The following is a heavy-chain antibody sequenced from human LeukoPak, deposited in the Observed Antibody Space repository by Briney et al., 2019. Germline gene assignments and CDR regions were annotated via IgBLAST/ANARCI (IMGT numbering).Heavy chain of an antibody. CDR2: IWYDGSKK. CDR3: AKVGSVDRAMIDY. V-gene: IGHV3-33*06. J-gene: IGHJ4*02. CDR1: GFTFSRCD. Sequence: GRSLRLSCAASGFTFSRCDMHWVRQAPGKGLEWVAVIWYDGSKKFYADSVKGRLSISRDNSRNMLHLQMNSLRVEDTALYYCAKVGSVDRAMIDYRGQGTLVTVSS. D-gene: IGHD5-18*01.